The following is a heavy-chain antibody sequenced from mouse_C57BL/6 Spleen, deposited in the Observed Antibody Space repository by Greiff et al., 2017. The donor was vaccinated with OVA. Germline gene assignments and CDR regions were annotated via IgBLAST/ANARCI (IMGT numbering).Heavy chain of an antibody. CDR1: GYTFTSYW. J-gene: IGHJ2*01. CDR2: IDPSDSYT. Sequence: QVQLQQPGAELVRPGTSVKLSCKASGYTFTSYWMHWVKQRPGQGLEWIGVIDPSDSYTNYNQKFKGKATLTVDTSSSTAYMQLSSLTSEDSAVYYCARGPTTPFDYWGQGTTLTVSS. CDR3: ARGPTTPFDY. V-gene: IGHV1-59*01. D-gene: IGHD2-12*01.